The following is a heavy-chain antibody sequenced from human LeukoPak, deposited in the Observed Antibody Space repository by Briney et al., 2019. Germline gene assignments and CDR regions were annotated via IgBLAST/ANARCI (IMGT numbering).Heavy chain of an antibody. CDR2: IYSGGST. Sequence: GGSLRLSCAASGFTVSSNYMSWVRQAPGKGLEWVSVIYSGGSTYYADSVKGRFTISRDNSKNTLYLQMNSLRAEDTAVYYCASDIAVAGTGDWFDPRGQGTLVTVSS. V-gene: IGHV3-66*01. D-gene: IGHD6-19*01. CDR3: ASDIAVAGTGDWFDP. CDR1: GFTVSSNY. J-gene: IGHJ5*02.